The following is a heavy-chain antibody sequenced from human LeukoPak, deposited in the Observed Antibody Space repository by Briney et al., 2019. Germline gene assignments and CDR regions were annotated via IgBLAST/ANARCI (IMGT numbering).Heavy chain of an antibody. Sequence: PSETLSLTCTVSGGSISSYYWSWIRQPPGKGLEWIGYIYYSGSTNYNPSLKSRVTISVDTSKNQFSLKLSSVTAADTAVYYCARFGDYYYYYMDVWGKGTTVNVSS. D-gene: IGHD3-10*01. CDR2: IYYSGST. J-gene: IGHJ6*03. CDR3: ARFGDYYYYYMDV. CDR1: GGSISSYY. V-gene: IGHV4-59*01.